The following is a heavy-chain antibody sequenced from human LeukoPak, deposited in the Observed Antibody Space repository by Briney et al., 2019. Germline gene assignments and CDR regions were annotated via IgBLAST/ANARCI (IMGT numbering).Heavy chain of an antibody. Sequence: ASVKVSCKASGYTFTGYYMHWVRQAPGQGLEWMGWINPNSGGTNYAQKFQGRVTKTRDTSISTAYMELSRLRSDDTAVYYCASMAFSDPRYYDFWSGQRDYYYYMDVWGEGTTVTVSS. CDR3: ASMAFSDPRYYDFWSGQRDYYYYMDV. V-gene: IGHV1-2*02. D-gene: IGHD3-3*01. CDR1: GYTFTGYY. CDR2: INPNSGGT. J-gene: IGHJ6*03.